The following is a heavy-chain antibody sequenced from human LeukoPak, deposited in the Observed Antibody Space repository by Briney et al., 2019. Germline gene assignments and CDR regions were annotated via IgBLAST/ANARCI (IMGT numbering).Heavy chain of an antibody. V-gene: IGHV1-69*05. J-gene: IGHJ6*03. D-gene: IGHD1-14*01. CDR1: GYTFTSYD. CDR3: ARNQDYYYMDV. Sequence: ASVKVSCKASGYTFTSYDINWVRQATGQGLEWMGGIIPIFGTANYAQKFQGRVTITTDESTSTAYMELSSLRSEDTAVYYCARNQDYYYMDVWGKGTTVTVSS. CDR2: IIPIFGTA.